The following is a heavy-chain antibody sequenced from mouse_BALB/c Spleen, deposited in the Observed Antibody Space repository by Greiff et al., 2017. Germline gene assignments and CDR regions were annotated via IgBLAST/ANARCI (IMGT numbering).Heavy chain of an antibody. CDR2: ISNGGGST. CDR1: GFTFSSYT. J-gene: IGHJ3*01. Sequence: EVMLVESGGGLVQPGGSLKLSCAASGFTFSSYTMSWVRQTPEKRLEWVAYISNGGGSTYYPDTVKGRFTISRDNAKNTQYLQMSSLKSEDTAMYYCARHYYGYDGWGQGTLVTVSA. V-gene: IGHV5-12-2*01. D-gene: IGHD2-2*01. CDR3: ARHYYGYDG.